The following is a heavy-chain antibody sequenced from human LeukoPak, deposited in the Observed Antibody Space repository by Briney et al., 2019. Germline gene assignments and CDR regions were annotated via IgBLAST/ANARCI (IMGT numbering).Heavy chain of an antibody. CDR1: GFSLSDYG. D-gene: IGHD2/OR15-2a*01. CDR2: ITTNSAK. CDR3: TRGRYQFLGPNDS. J-gene: IGHJ4*02. Sequence: GGSLRLSCAASGFSLSDYGISWARQAPGKGLEWISYITTNSAKFYADSVRGRIAIPRDNDKNSVYLQMNSLRDEDTAVYYCTRGRYQFLGPNDSWGQGSLVTVSS. V-gene: IGHV3-48*02.